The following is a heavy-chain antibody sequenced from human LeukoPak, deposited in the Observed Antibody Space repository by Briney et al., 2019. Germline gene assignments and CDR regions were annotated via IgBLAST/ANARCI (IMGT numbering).Heavy chain of an antibody. CDR3: TRRYCSGGTCSVDY. CDR1: GFTFSNAW. J-gene: IGHJ4*02. CDR2: IKSKTDGWTT. D-gene: IGHD2-15*01. V-gene: IGHV3-15*01. Sequence: PGGSLRLSCAASGFTFSNAWMSWVRQAPGKGLEWVGRIKSKTDGWTTDYASTVKGRFTIPRDDSKYTLNLQMNSLKPEYTGVYYCTRRYCSGGTCSVDYWGQGTLVTVAP.